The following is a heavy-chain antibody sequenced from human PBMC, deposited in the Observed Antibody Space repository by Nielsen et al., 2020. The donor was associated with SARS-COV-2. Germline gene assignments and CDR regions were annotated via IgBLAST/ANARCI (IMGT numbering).Heavy chain of an antibody. J-gene: IGHJ4*02. V-gene: IGHV3-23*01. CDR2: ISGSGGST. CDR1: GFTFSSYA. D-gene: IGHD6-13*01. Sequence: GGSLRLSCAASGFTFSSYAMSWVRQAPGKGLEWVSAISGSGGSTYYADSVKGRFTISRDNSKNTLYLQMNSLRAEGTAVYYCAKTPVGSTVYYFDYWGQGTLVTVSS. CDR3: AKTPVGSTVYYFDY.